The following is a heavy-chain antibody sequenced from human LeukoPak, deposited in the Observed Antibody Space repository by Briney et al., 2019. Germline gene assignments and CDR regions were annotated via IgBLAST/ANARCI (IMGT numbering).Heavy chain of an antibody. Sequence: PGGSLRLSCAASGLTVSDNYMTWVRQAPGKGLEWVSIIFGDGSTYYAASVKGRFTISRDISKNTLYLQVNSLRAEDTAVYYCARGSSSRKYCTSTGCYRSFDYWGQGTLVTVSS. V-gene: IGHV3-53*01. CDR2: IFGDGST. CDR3: ARGSSSRKYCTSTGCYRSFDY. CDR1: GLTVSDNY. D-gene: IGHD2-2*01. J-gene: IGHJ4*02.